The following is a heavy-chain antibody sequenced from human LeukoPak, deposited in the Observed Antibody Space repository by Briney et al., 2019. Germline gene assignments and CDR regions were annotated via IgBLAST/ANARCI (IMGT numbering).Heavy chain of an antibody. CDR1: GYSFSAHG. D-gene: IGHD2-15*01. CDR2: IWYHGNKR. CDR3: ARDGGIGIDY. V-gene: IGHV3-33*01. Sequence: GGSLTLSCAASGYSFSAHGLHWVRQAPGKGLEWVAVIWYHGNKRDYIDSVKGRFTISKDDSKNMLYLQMNGLRAEDSAIYYCARDGGIGIDYWGQGILVTVSS. J-gene: IGHJ4*02.